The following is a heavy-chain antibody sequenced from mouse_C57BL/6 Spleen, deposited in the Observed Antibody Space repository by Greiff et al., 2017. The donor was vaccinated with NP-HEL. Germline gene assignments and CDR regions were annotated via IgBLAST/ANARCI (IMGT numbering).Heavy chain of an antibody. CDR3: TRGTRSGYEGFAY. V-gene: IGHV1-5*01. CDR1: GYTFTSYW. D-gene: IGHD3-2*02. CDR2: IYPGNSDT. Sequence: VQLQQSGTVLARPGASVKMSCKTSGYTFTSYWMHWVKQRPGQGLEWIGAIYPGNSDTSYNQKFKGKAKLTAVTSASTAYMELSSLTNEDSAVYYCTRGTRSGYEGFAYWGQGTLVTVSA. J-gene: IGHJ3*01.